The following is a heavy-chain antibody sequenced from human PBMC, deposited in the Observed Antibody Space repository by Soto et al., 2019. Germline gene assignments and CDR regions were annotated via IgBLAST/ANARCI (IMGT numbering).Heavy chain of an antibody. Sequence: ASVKASCKASGFVFPDYYVHSLRQAPGEGLEWMGRINPNGGGTNYAQKFEGWVTMTTDTSISTAYMELSRLNFDDTAVYYCARGEQLVHFDSWGQGTLVTVSS. D-gene: IGHD6-6*01. J-gene: IGHJ4*01. V-gene: IGHV1-2*04. CDR2: INPNGGGT. CDR3: ARGEQLVHFDS. CDR1: GFVFPDYY.